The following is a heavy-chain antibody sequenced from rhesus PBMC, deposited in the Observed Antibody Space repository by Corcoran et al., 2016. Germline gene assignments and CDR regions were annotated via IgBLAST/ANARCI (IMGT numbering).Heavy chain of an antibody. V-gene: IGHV1-111*02. CDR2: VDPEDGEA. Sequence: EVQLVQSGAEVTKPGASVKISCKASGYTFTYSYLPWVRPAPGKGLEWMGRVDPEDGEAIHAQKFQDRVTITAETSTDTAYMELSSLRSEDTAVYYCARDCYGDNSLDVWGRGGLVTVSS. CDR1: GYTFTYSY. J-gene: IGHJ5-2*02. CDR3: ARDCYGDNSLDV. D-gene: IGHD2-39*01.